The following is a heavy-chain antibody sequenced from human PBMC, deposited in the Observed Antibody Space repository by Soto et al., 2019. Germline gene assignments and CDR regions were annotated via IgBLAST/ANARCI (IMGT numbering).Heavy chain of an antibody. J-gene: IGHJ4*02. V-gene: IGHV3-21*01. Sequence: VGSLRLSCAASVFTFSSYSMNCVRHSPGKWLEWVSSISSSSSYIYYADSVKGRFTISRDNAKNSPYVQMNSLRAEDTALYYCASVRTPVIAVDGATFSSGGQQTWVT. CDR3: ASVRTPVIAVDGATFSS. D-gene: IGHD6-19*01. CDR2: ISSSSSYI. CDR1: VFTFSSYS.